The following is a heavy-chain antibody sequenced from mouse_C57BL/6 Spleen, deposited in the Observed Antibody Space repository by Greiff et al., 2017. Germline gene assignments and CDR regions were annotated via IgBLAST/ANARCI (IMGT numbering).Heavy chain of an antibody. CDR2: IDPSDSYT. V-gene: IGHV1-50*01. CDR1: GYTFTSYW. D-gene: IGHD6-1*01. Sequence: VQLQESGAELVKPGASVKLSCKASGYTFTSYWMQWVKQRPGQGLEWIGEIDPSDSYTNYNQKFKGKATLTGDTSASTAYMQLSSLTSEDSAVYYCATSHLRFAYWGQGTLVTVSA. CDR3: ATSHLRFAY. J-gene: IGHJ3*01.